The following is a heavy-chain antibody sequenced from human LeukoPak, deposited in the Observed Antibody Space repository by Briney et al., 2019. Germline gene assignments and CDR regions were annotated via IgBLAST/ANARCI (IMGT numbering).Heavy chain of an antibody. J-gene: IGHJ4*02. CDR1: GFTLSSYA. CDR3: AKVGLMSSGYIIDY. CDR2: ISGSGGST. D-gene: IGHD3-22*01. Sequence: GGSLRLSCAASGFTLSSYAMSWVRQAPGKGLEWVSAISGSGGSTYYADSVKGRFTISRDNSKNTLYLQMNSLRAEDTAVYYCAKVGLMSSGYIIDYWGQGTLVTVSS. V-gene: IGHV3-23*01.